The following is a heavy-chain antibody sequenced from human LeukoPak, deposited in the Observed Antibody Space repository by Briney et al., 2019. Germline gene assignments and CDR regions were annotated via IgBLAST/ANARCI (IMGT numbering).Heavy chain of an antibody. CDR1: GGSISSSNW. Sequence: PSGTLSLTCAVSGGSISSSNWWSWVRQPPGKGLEWIGEIYHSGSTNYNPSLKSRVTISVDKSKNQFSLKLSSVTAADTAVYYCANLNYCSSTSRLEGIDYWGQGTLVTVSS. CDR2: IYHSGST. J-gene: IGHJ4*02. V-gene: IGHV4-4*02. CDR3: ANLNYCSSTSRLEGIDY. D-gene: IGHD2-2*01.